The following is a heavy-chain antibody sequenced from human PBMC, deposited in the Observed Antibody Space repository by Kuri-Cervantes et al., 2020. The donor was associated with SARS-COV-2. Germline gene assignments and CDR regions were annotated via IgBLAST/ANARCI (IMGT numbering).Heavy chain of an antibody. CDR2: INPNSGGT. J-gene: IGHJ3*02. Sequence: ASVKVSCKASGYTFTGYYMHWVRQAPGQGLEWMGWINPNSGGTNYAQKFQGRVTMTRDTSTSTAYMELSRLRSDDTAVYYCARGSDSTGTARSAFDIWGQGTMVTVSS. CDR3: ARGSDSTGTARSAFDI. CDR1: GYTFTGYY. V-gene: IGHV1-2*02. D-gene: IGHD1-1*01.